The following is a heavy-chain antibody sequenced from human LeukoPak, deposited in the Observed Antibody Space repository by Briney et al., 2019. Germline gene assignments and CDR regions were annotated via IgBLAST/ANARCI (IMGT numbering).Heavy chain of an antibody. CDR1: GYTFTGYY. J-gene: IGHJ4*02. CDR3: ARGFSSWYLSPCYLEY. Sequence: GASVKVSCKASGYTFTGYYMHWVRQVPGQALEWMGWINPNSGGTNYAQKFQGRVTMTRDTSITTAYMELSRLRSDDTAVYYCARGFSSWYLSPCYLEYCGQGTPVTVSS. CDR2: INPNSGGT. D-gene: IGHD6-13*01. V-gene: IGHV1-2*02.